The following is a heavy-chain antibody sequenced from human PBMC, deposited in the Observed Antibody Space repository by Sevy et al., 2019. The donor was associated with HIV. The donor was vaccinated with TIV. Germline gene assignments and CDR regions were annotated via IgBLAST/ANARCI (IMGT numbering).Heavy chain of an antibody. CDR2: INYNGHI. D-gene: IGHD1-26*01. CDR3: AGENAWGRGYS. CDR1: GGSINSLY. Sequence: SETLSLTCTVSGGSINSLYWNWIRQPPGKGLEWIANINYNGHINYNPSLKRRVTLSLDTSKNQFSLRLSSVTAADTAMYYCAGENAWGRGYSWGQGTLVTVSS. V-gene: IGHV4-59*08. J-gene: IGHJ4*02.